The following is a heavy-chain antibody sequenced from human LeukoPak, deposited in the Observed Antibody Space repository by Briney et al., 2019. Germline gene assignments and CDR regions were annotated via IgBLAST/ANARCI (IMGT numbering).Heavy chain of an antibody. D-gene: IGHD6-13*01. CDR2: IYTSGST. CDR3: ARAGTWYSSSWPDY. V-gene: IGHV4-4*07. J-gene: IGHJ4*02. CDR1: GGSISSYY. Sequence: PSETLSLTCTVSGGSISSYYWSWIRQPAGKGLEWIGRIYTSGSTNYNPSLKSRVTMSVDTSKNQFSLKLSSVTAADTAVYYCARAGTWYSSSWPDYWGQGTLVTVSS.